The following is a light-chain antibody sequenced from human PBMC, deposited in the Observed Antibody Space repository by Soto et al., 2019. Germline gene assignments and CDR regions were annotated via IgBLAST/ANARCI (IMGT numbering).Light chain of an antibody. V-gene: IGLV1-47*01. CDR2: RNN. CDR3: AAWDDSLTGWV. Sequence: QSVLPQPPSASGTPGQRVTISCSGSSSNIGGNYVYWYQQLPGTAPKLLIYRNNQRPSGVPDRFSGSKSGTSASLAVSGLRSEDEADYYCAAWDDSLTGWVFGGGTKLTVL. J-gene: IGLJ3*02. CDR1: SSNIGGNY.